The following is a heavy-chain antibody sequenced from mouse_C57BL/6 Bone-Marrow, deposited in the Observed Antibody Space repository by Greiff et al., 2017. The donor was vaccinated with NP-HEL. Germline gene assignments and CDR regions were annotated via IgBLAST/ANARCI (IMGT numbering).Heavy chain of an antibody. CDR1: GYTFTSYG. D-gene: IGHD2-5*01. J-gene: IGHJ4*01. Sequence: VHLVESGAELARPGASVKLSCKASGYTFTSYGISWVKQRTGQGLEWIGEIYPRSGNTYYNEKFKGKATLTADKSSSTAYMELRSLTSEDSAVYFCARFYYSNYGYYAMDYWGQGTSVTVSS. CDR2: IYPRSGNT. V-gene: IGHV1-81*01. CDR3: ARFYYSNYGYYAMDY.